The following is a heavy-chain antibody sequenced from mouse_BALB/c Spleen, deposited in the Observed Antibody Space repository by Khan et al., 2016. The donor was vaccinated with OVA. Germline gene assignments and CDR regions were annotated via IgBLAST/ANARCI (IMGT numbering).Heavy chain of an antibody. J-gene: IGHJ2*01. V-gene: IGHV2-9*02. CDR2: ILAGGST. CDR1: GFSFTSYG. CDR3: ARLEDI. D-gene: IGHD1-3*01. Sequence: QVQLKESGPGLVAPSQSLSITCTVSGFSFTSYGVHWVRQPPGKGLEWLGVILAGGSTNYNSALMFRLSISKDNSMSQVFLKMNSQQTTDTAMYYCARLEDIWGQGTTLTVSS.